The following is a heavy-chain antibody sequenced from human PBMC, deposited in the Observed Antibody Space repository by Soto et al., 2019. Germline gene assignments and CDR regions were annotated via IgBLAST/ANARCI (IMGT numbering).Heavy chain of an antibody. D-gene: IGHD3-22*01. V-gene: IGHV1-46*01. CDR3: AREAINSRGYSPYFQH. CDR1: GYTFTHYH. CDR2: INPSGGST. J-gene: IGHJ1*01. Sequence: ASVKVSCKASGYTFTHYHVYWVRQAPGRGLEWLGMINPSGGSTTYAQNLQGRVTMTRDTSTNTVYMELSSLRSEDTAVYYCAREAINSRGYSPYFQHWGQGTLVTVSS.